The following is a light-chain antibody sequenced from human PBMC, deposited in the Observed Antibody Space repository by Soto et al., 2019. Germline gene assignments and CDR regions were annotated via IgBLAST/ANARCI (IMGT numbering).Light chain of an antibody. V-gene: IGKV3-20*01. J-gene: IGKJ1*01. CDR3: QQYVTSPWA. CDR1: QSVSSCF. CDR2: GAS. Sequence: DIVLTQSPCSLSLSPGERATLSCRASQSVSSCFLACYQQKPGQAPRLLIYGASNRATVIPDRFSGSGSGKDFPLTISRLEPEDVAVYYCQQYVTSPWAFGQGTKVAIK.